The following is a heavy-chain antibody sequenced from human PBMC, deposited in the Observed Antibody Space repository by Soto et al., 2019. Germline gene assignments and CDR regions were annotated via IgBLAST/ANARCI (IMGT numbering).Heavy chain of an antibody. D-gene: IGHD5-12*01. Sequence: PGGSLRLSCAASGFTFSSYGMHWVRQAPGKGLEWVAVISYDGSNKYYADSVKGRFTISRDNSKNTLYLQMNSLRAEDTAVYYCAKDRDGYNRAGGANWFDPWGQGTLVTVSS. CDR2: ISYDGSNK. V-gene: IGHV3-30*18. CDR1: GFTFSSYG. CDR3: AKDRDGYNRAGGANWFDP. J-gene: IGHJ5*02.